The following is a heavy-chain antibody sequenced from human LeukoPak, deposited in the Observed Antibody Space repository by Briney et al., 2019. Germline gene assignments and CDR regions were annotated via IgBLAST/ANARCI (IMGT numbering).Heavy chain of an antibody. Sequence: GGSLRLSCAASGFTFSSYSMNWVRQAPGKGLEWVSSISSSSSYIYYADSVKGRFTISRDNAKNSLYLQMNSLRAEDTAVYYCARSPGITGTTWYFDLWGRGTLVTVSS. CDR2: ISSSSSYI. CDR1: GFTFSSYS. J-gene: IGHJ2*01. CDR3: ARSPGITGTTWYFDL. D-gene: IGHD1-7*01. V-gene: IGHV3-21*01.